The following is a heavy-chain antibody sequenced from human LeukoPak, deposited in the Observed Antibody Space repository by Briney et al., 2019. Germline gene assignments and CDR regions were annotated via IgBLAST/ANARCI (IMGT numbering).Heavy chain of an antibody. CDR2: ISSSSSYI. D-gene: IGHD6-6*01. J-gene: IGHJ3*02. V-gene: IGHV3-21*01. CDR1: GFTFSSYS. Sequence: GGSLRLSCAASGFTFSSYSMNWVRQAPGKGLEWVSSISSSSSYIYYADSVKGRFTFSRDNAKNSLYLQMNSLRAEDTAVYYCARDPYSSSDGPTFDIWGQGTMVTVSS. CDR3: ARDPYSSSDGPTFDI.